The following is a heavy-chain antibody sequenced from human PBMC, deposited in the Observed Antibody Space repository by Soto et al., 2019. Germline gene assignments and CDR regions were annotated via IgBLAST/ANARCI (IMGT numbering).Heavy chain of an antibody. CDR3: ARSRSSAMVTSDY. D-gene: IGHD2-2*01. J-gene: IGHJ4*02. V-gene: IGHV1-18*01. CDR2: SAAYNDDT. Sequence: QVQLVQSGTEVKKPGASVKVSCKTSGYSFPDYGVTWVRQAPGEGLQWMGWSAAYNDDTVYAQDFQGRVTMTTYTYTSTAYMELRSLRSDDTAVSFCARSRSSAMVTSDYWGQGTLVTVSS. CDR1: GYSFPDYG.